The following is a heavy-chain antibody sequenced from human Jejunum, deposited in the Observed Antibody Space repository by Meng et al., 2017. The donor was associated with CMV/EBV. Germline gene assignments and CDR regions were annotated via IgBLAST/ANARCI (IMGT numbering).Heavy chain of an antibody. V-gene: IGHV3-21*01. CDR1: GLSFDSFS. J-gene: IGHJ4*02. D-gene: IGHD3-9*01. Sequence: CKASGLSFDSFSLNWVRQAPGKGLEWVSSISSSGRFQYYADSLKGRFTISRDNGKNSLYLQMDSLRVEDTAVYYCAKERMYDIDFWGQGILVTVSS. CDR3: AKERMYDIDF. CDR2: ISSSGRFQ.